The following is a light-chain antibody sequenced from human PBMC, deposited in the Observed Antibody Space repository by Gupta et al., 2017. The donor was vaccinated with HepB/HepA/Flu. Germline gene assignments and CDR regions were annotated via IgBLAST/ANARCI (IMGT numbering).Light chain of an antibody. CDR2: GAS. Sequence: EIVMTQSPATLSVSPGERATLPCRASQSVSSNLAWYQQKPGQAPRLLIYGASTRATGIPARFSGSGSGTEFTLTISGLQSEDFAVYYCQQYNNWLWTFGQGTKVEIK. CDR3: QQYNNWLWT. CDR1: QSVSSN. V-gene: IGKV3-15*01. J-gene: IGKJ1*01.